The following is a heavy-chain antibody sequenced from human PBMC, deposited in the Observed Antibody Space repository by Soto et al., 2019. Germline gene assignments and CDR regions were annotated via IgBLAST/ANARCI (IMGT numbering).Heavy chain of an antibody. CDR3: ARTLYSYGTDY. V-gene: IGHV3-23*01. CDR2: ISGSGGST. J-gene: IGHJ4*02. D-gene: IGHD5-18*01. Sequence: EVQLLESGGGLVKPGFTFSSYAMSWVRQAPGKGLEWVSAISGSGGSTYYADSVKGRFTISRDNSKNTLYLQMNSLRAEDTAVYYCARTLYSYGTDYWGQGTLVTVSS. CDR1: FTFSSYA.